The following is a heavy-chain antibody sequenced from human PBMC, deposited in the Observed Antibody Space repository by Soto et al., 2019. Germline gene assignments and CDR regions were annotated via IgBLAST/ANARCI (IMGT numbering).Heavy chain of an antibody. CDR1: GYSFTSYW. J-gene: IGHJ6*02. V-gene: IGHV5-10-1*01. Sequence: GESLKISCKGSGYSFTSYWISWVRQMPGKGLEWMGRIDPSDSYTNYSPSFQGHVTISADKSISTAYLQWSSLKASDTAMYYCAREEIAAAGNYYYYYGMDVWGQGTTVTVSS. CDR3: AREEIAAAGNYYYYYGMDV. CDR2: IDPSDSYT. D-gene: IGHD6-13*01.